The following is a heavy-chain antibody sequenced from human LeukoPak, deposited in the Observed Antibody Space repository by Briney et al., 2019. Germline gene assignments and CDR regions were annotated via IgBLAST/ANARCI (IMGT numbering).Heavy chain of an antibody. J-gene: IGHJ4*02. CDR2: IHSDGSGA. D-gene: IGHD6-19*01. Sequence: PGGSLRLSCSASGFTFSSYAMRWVRQAPGKGLVCVSHIHSDGSGANYADSVKGRFTISRDNAKNTLYLQMDSLRAEDTAVYYCARAAYNSGPDYWGQGTLVTVSS. CDR1: GFTFSSYA. CDR3: ARAAYNSGPDY. V-gene: IGHV3-74*01.